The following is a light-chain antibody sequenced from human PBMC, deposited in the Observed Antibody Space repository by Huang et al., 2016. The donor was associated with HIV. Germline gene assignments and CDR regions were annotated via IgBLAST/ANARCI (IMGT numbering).Light chain of an antibody. CDR2: WAS. J-gene: IGKJ4*01. CDR3: QQYYSTPLT. Sequence: DIVMTQSPDSLAVSLGERATINCKSGQSVLYSSNNKNYLAWYQQKPVQPPKLIIYWASTRESGVPDRFSGSGSGTEFTLTISSLQAEDVAVYYCQQYYSTPLTFGGGTKVEIK. V-gene: IGKV4-1*01. CDR1: QSVLYSSNNKNY.